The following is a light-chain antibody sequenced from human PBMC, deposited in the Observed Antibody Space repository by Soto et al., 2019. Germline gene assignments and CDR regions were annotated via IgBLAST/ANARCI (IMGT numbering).Light chain of an antibody. CDR1: QDIGNY. CDR3: QQYDTLPPYT. V-gene: IGKV1-33*01. Sequence: DIQMTQSPSSLSSSVGDRVTIACQATQDIGNYLNWYQQKPGKAPRLLIYDASNLEIGVPSRFSGSGSGTDFTFTISNLQPEDIATYYCQQYDTLPPYTFGQGTKVDIK. CDR2: DAS. J-gene: IGKJ2*01.